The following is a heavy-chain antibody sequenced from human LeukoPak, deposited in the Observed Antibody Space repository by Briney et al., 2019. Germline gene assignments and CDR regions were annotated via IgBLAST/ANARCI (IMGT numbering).Heavy chain of an antibody. CDR2: LSAYNGNT. J-gene: IGHJ6*02. D-gene: IGHD3-9*01. Sequence: GASVKVSCKASGYTFTSYGISWVRQAPGQGLEWMGWLSAYNGNTAYAQKLQGRLTMTTDTSTSTAYMELRSLRSDDTAVYYCAIHLGDYYDILTGYSPWSYGMDVWGQGTTVTVSS. CDR3: AIHLGDYYDILTGYSPWSYGMDV. V-gene: IGHV1-18*01. CDR1: GYTFTSYG.